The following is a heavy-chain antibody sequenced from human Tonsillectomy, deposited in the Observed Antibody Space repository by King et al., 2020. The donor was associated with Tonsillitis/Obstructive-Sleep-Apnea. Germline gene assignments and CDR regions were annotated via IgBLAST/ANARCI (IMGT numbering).Heavy chain of an antibody. J-gene: IGHJ6*03. D-gene: IGHD4-17*01. Sequence: VQLVESGGGLVQPGGSLRLSCAASGFTFSSYWMSWVRQAPGKGLEWVANIKQDGSEKYYVDSVKGRFTISRDNAKNSLYLQMNSLRAEDTSVYYCAGDSAGDGDYYYYYYMDVWGKGTTVTVSS. CDR3: AGDSAGDGDYYYYYYMDV. CDR2: IKQDGSEK. V-gene: IGHV3-7*01. CDR1: GFTFSSYW.